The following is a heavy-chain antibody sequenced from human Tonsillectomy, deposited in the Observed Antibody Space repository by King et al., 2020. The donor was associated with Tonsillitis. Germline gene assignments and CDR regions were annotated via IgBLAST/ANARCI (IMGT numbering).Heavy chain of an antibody. CDR2: IASDGMNK. Sequence: TMNWVRQAPGKGMEWVAVIASDGMNKYYADSPKSRFTLSRDNSKNTIYLQMNSLIAEDTAVYYCARSYNVDTAIVASWGQGTLVTVSS. D-gene: IGHD5-18*01. J-gene: IGHJ4*02. CDR1: T. CDR3: ARSYNVDTAIVAS. V-gene: IGHV3-30*04.